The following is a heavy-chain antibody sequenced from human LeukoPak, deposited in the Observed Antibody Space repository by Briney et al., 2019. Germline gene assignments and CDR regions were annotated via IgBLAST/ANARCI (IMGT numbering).Heavy chain of an antibody. CDR1: GFIFSSYG. CDR2: ISYDGSNK. CDR3: AKDRRVGDRGRGWNDYYFDY. D-gene: IGHD1-1*01. J-gene: IGHJ4*02. V-gene: IGHV3-30*18. Sequence: GGSLRLSCAASGFIFSSYGMHWVRQAPGKGLEWVAVISYDGSNKYYADSVKSRFTISRDNSKNTLYLQINSLRAEDTAVYYCAKDRRVGDRGRGWNDYYFDYWGQGTLVTVSS.